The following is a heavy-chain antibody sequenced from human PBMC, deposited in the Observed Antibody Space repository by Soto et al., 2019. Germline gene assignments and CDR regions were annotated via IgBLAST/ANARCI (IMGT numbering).Heavy chain of an antibody. Sequence: PSETQSLTSTVSGGTISSYYWSWIRQPPGKGLEWIGYIYYSGSTNYNPSLKSRVTISVDTSKNQFSLKLYSVTAADAAVYYCAGGPMGYDSWGQGTLVTVSS. D-gene: IGHD3-16*01. CDR3: AGGPMGYDS. CDR2: IYYSGST. CDR1: GGTISSYY. J-gene: IGHJ4*02. V-gene: IGHV4-59*01.